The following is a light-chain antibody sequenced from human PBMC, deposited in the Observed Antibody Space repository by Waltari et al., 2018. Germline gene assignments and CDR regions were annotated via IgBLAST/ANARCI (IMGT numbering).Light chain of an antibody. V-gene: IGKV3-11*01. CDR1: QSVSSF. CDR2: EAS. Sequence: EIVLTQSPATLSLSPGERATLSCRASQSVSSFLAWYQQKRGQAPRLLIYEASTRATGIPARFSGSGSGTDFTLTISSLEPEDFAVYYCQQRKTWPITFGQGTRLEIK. J-gene: IGKJ5*01. CDR3: QQRKTWPIT.